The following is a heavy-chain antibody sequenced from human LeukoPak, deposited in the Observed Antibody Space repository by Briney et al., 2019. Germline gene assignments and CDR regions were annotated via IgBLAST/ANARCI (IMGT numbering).Heavy chain of an antibody. CDR1: GYTFTSYS. CDR3: ARSKVVTAIGSYFDY. D-gene: IGHD2-21*02. CDR2: ISAYNGNT. V-gene: IGHV1-18*01. J-gene: IGHJ4*02. Sequence: ASVKVSCKASGYTFTSYSISWVRQAPGQGLEWMGWISAYNGNTNYAQKLQGRVTMTTDTSTSTAYMELRSLRSDDTAVYYCARSKVVTAIGSYFDYWGQGTLVTVSS.